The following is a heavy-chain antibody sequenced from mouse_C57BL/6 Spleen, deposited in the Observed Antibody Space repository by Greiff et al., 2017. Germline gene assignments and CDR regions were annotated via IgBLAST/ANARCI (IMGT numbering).Heavy chain of an antibody. D-gene: IGHD3-2*02. J-gene: IGHJ3*01. CDR3: ARRGSSGPFAY. Sequence: EVQLVESGGDLVKPGGSLKLSCAASGFTFSSYGMSWVRQTPDKRLEWVATISSGGSYTYYPDSVKGLFTISRDNAQNSLYLQMSSLKSEYTAMYYCARRGSSGPFAYCGQGTLVTVSA. CDR1: GFTFSSYG. CDR2: ISSGGSYT. V-gene: IGHV5-6*01.